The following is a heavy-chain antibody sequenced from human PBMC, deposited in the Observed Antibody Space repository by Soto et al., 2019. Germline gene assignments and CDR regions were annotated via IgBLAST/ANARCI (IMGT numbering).Heavy chain of an antibody. V-gene: IGHV1-18*01. CDR1: GYTFTSYG. CDR3: ARTQRPYNWNYGGGLFDY. CDR2: ISAYNGNT. D-gene: IGHD1-7*01. J-gene: IGHJ4*02. Sequence: ASVKVSCKASGYTFTSYGISWVRQAPGQGLEWMGWISAYNGNTNYAQKLQGRVTMTTDTSTSTAYMELRSLRSDDTAVYYCARTQRPYNWNYGGGLFDYWGQGTLVTVSS.